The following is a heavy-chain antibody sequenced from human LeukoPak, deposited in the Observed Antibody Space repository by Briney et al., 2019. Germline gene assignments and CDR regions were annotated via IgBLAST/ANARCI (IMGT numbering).Heavy chain of an antibody. V-gene: IGHV3-11*04. D-gene: IGHD3-10*01. J-gene: IGHJ4*02. CDR3: ARDFGQYKLNGGYYFDY. Sequence: GGSLRLSCEASGFRFGDYYMAWIRQAPGKGLEWVSYISSSGSTIYYADSVKGRFTISRDNAKNSLYLQMNSLRAEDTAVYYCARDFGQYKLNGGYYFDYWGQGTLVTVS. CDR1: GFRFGDYY. CDR2: ISSSGSTI.